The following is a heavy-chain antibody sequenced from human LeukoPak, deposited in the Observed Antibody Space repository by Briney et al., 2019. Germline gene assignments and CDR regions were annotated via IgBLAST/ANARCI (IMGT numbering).Heavy chain of an antibody. CDR2: IYYSGST. V-gene: IGHV4-39*07. Sequence: PSETLSLTCTVSGGSISSSSYYWGWIRQPPGKGLEWIGSIYYSGSTYYNPSLKSRVTISVDTSKNQFSLKLSSVTAADTAVYYCARFGSGGSFPHLYYYYYYMDVWGKGTTVTVSS. J-gene: IGHJ6*03. CDR3: ARFGSGGSFPHLYYYYYYMDV. CDR1: GGSISSSSYY. D-gene: IGHD2-15*01.